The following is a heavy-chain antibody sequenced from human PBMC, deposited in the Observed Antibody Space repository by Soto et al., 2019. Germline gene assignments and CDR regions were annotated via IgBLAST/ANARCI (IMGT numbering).Heavy chain of an antibody. V-gene: IGHV3-64D*06. CDR3: VKEGYYYDSSGYYYGWFDP. J-gene: IGHJ5*02. D-gene: IGHD3-22*01. Sequence: GGSLRLSCSASGFTFSSYARHWVRQAPGKGLEYVSAISSNGGSTYYADSVKGRFTISRDNSKNTLYLQMSSLRAEDTAVYYCVKEGYYYDSSGYYYGWFDPWGQGTLVTVSS. CDR1: GFTFSSYA. CDR2: ISSNGGST.